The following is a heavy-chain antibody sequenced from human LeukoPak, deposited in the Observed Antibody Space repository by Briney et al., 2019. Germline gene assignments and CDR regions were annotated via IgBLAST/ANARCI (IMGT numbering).Heavy chain of an antibody. J-gene: IGHJ6*03. CDR1: GFTFSTHT. Sequence: GGSLRLSCAASGFTFSTHTVAWVRQAPGKGLECLSYISGSTSVIYYADFVKGRFTISRDNAKNSLYLQMNSLKAEDTAVYYCARGLYYMDVWGKGTTVTVSS. CDR2: ISGSTSVI. CDR3: ARGLYYMDV. V-gene: IGHV3-48*01.